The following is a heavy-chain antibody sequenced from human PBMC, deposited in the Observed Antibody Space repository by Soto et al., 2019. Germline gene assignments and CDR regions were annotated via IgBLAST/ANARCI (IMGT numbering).Heavy chain of an antibody. J-gene: IGHJ5*02. CDR1: GYPFTSYD. V-gene: IGHV1-8*01. D-gene: IGHD3-16*01. Sequence: ASVQVSCKASGYPFTSYDINWVRQATGQGLEWMGWMNPNSGNTGYAQKFQGRVTMTTDTSTSTAYMELRSLRSDDTAVYYGARVRRSRWYYEGSWGQGSPGTFS. CDR3: ARVRRSRWYYEGS. CDR2: MNPNSGNT.